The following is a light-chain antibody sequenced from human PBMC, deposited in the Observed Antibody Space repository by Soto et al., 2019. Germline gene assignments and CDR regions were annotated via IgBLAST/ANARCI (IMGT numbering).Light chain of an antibody. CDR2: EVS. J-gene: IGLJ3*02. V-gene: IGLV2-14*01. Sequence: QSVLTQPASVSGSPGQSITISCTGTSSDVGGYNYVSWYQQHPGKAPKLMIYEVSNRPSGVSNGFSGSKSGNTASLTISGLQAEDEADYYCSSYTSSSTEVFGGGTKLTVL. CDR3: SSYTSSSTEV. CDR1: SSDVGGYNY.